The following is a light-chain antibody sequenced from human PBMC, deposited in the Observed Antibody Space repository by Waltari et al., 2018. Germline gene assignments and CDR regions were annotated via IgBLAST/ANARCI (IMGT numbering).Light chain of an antibody. V-gene: IGLV2-14*03. CDR2: DVS. Sequence: QSDLTQPASVSGSHGQSITISCTGTNRDVDATTYISWYQQNPGKVPKVMIFDVSNRPSGVSNRFSGSKSGNTASLTISGLHAEDEADYYCASYTSRNTLVFGSGTKVTIL. CDR3: ASYTSRNTLV. CDR1: NRDVDATTY. J-gene: IGLJ1*01.